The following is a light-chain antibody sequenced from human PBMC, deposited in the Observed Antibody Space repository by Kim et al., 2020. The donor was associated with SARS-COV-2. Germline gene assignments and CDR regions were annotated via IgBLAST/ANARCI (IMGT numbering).Light chain of an antibody. V-gene: IGLV2-11*01. CDR3: CSYGDPDILV. CDR1: ISDVGGYDY. J-gene: IGLJ3*02. Sequence: QSALTQPRSVSGSLGQSVTLSCSGTISDVGGYDYVSWYQHLPGEAPKLMMYDVSKRPSGVADRFSGSKSGNTASLTISGLQAEDEADYYCCSYGDPDILVFGGGTQLTVL. CDR2: DVS.